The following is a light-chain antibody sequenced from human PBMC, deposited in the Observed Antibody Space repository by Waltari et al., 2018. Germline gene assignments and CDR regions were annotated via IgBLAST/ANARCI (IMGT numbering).Light chain of an antibody. J-gene: IGKJ2*01. CDR1: QNINTY. CDR2: ATS. V-gene: IGKV1-39*01. CDR3: QQSYTTPRT. Sequence: DIQMTQSPSSLSASVGDRVNITCRASQNINTYLNWYQQKVGRAPKLLIYATSSLQSGVPSRFSGSGSGTHFTLTINSLQPEDFATYSCQQSYTTPRTFGQGTNLEIK.